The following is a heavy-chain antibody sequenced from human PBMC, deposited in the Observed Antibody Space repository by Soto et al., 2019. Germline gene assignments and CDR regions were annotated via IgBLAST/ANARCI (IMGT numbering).Heavy chain of an antibody. CDR2: IIPIFGTA. D-gene: IGHD2-2*01. V-gene: IGHV1-69*13. CDR1: RGSFSSNA. CDR3: ASPGGYCSSTSCYGGLDAFDI. Sequence: VKACSKDPRGSFSSNASSWARQDPEQGLEWMGGIIPIFGTANYAQKFQGRVTITADESTSTAYMELSSLRSEDTAVYYCASPGGYCSSTSCYGGLDAFDIWGQGTMVTVSS. J-gene: IGHJ3*02.